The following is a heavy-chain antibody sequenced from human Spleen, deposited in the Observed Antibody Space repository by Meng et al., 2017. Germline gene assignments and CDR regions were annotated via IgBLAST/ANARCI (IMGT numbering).Heavy chain of an antibody. CDR2: IAGSGSNTI. CDR3: ARDSGSSGYYYKTTSTAHYAFDT. J-gene: IGHJ3*02. Sequence: GESLKISCAASGFTFSDYYMTWVRQAPGKGLEWISYIAGSGSNTIYYADSVKGRFTISRDNAKNSLYLQMSSLRVEDTAMYFCARDSGSSGYYYKTTSTAHYAFDTWGQGTMVTVSS. CDR1: GFTFSDYY. V-gene: IGHV3-11*04. D-gene: IGHD3-22*01.